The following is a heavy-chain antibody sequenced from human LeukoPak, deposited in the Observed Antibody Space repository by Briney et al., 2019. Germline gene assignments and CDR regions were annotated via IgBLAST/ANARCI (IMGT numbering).Heavy chain of an antibody. CDR2: ISSSSSYI. J-gene: IGHJ4*02. D-gene: IGHD3-16*01. CDR3: ARAPMGVFDC. CDR1: GFTFSSYS. V-gene: IGHV3-21*01. Sequence: GGSLRLSCAASGFTFSSYSMNWVRQAPGKGLEWVSSISSSSSYIYSAYSEKGRFTISRDNAKTSLYLQMNSRTAEDTAVYYCARAPMGVFDCWGQGTVVTVSS.